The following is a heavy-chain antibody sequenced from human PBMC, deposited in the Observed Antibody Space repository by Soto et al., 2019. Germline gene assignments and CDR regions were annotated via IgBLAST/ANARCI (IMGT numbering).Heavy chain of an antibody. CDR3: ARGVTFFDFWSGCDY. D-gene: IGHD3-3*01. Sequence: QVQLVESGGGVVQPGRSLRLSCAASGFTFSSYAMHWVRQAPGKGLEWVAVISYDGSEKFYADSVKGRFTISRENSKLTLFLQMNSLRPEDTAVYYCARGVTFFDFWSGCDYWGQGSLVTVSS. V-gene: IGHV3-30-3*01. CDR1: GFTFSSYA. J-gene: IGHJ4*02. CDR2: ISYDGSEK.